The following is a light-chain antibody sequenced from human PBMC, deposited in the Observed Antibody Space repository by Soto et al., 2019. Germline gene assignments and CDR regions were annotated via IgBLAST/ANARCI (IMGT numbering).Light chain of an antibody. CDR3: QQSHFYWT. V-gene: IGKV1-5*03. J-gene: IGKJ1*01. Sequence: DIQMTQSPSTLPASVGDRVTITCRASQTIGDWLAWDQQKPGKVPKLLIYKASTLEGGVPSRFSGSGSGTEFTPTISSLQPDDFATYYCQQSHFYWTFGQGTKVEIK. CDR2: KAS. CDR1: QTIGDW.